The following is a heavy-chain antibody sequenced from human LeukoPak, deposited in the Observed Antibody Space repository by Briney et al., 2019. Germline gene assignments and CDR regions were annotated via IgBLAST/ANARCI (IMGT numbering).Heavy chain of an antibody. V-gene: IGHV3-33*01. CDR2: IWYDGSNK. D-gene: IGHD3-10*01. Sequence: PGGSLRLSCAASGFTFSSYGMHWVRQAPGKGLEWVAVIWYDGSNKYYADSVKGRFTISRDNSKNTLYLQMNSLRAEDTAVYYCARDLSRFGEFDYWGQGTLVTVSS. CDR3: ARDLSRFGEFDY. J-gene: IGHJ4*02. CDR1: GFTFSSYG.